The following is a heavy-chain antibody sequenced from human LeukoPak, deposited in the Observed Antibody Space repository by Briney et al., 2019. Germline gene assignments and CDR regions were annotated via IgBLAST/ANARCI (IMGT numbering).Heavy chain of an antibody. V-gene: IGHV3-21*04. Sequence: GGSLRLSCAASGFTFSSYSMNWVRQAPGKGLEWVSSISSSSSYIYYADSVKGRFTISRDNAKNSLYLQMNGLRAEDTAIYFCAKDPYYDTSGYVYWGQGTLVTVSS. CDR3: AKDPYYDTSGYVY. D-gene: IGHD3-22*01. CDR2: ISSSSSYI. CDR1: GFTFSSYS. J-gene: IGHJ4*02.